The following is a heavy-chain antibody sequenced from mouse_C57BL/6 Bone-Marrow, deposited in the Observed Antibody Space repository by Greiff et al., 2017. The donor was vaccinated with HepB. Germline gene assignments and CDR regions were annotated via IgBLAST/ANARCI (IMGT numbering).Heavy chain of an antibody. Sequence: VQLQQSGAELVRPGASDKLSCTASGFNIKDDYMHWVKQRPEQGLEWIGWIDPENGDTEYASKFQGKATITADTSSNTAYLQLSSLTSEDTAVYYCTRGILRPDYWGQGTTLTVSS. CDR1: GFNIKDDY. J-gene: IGHJ2*01. V-gene: IGHV14-4*01. D-gene: IGHD1-1*01. CDR3: TRGILRPDY. CDR2: IDPENGDT.